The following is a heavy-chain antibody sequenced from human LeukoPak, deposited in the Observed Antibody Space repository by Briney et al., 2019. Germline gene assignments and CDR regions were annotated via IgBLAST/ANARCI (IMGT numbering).Heavy chain of an antibody. J-gene: IGHJ4*02. D-gene: IGHD3-22*01. CDR1: GGSISSYY. V-gene: IGHV4-4*07. CDR2: IYTSGST. CDR3: ASLYYYDSSGYYFDY. Sequence: SETLSLTCTVSGGSISSYYWSWIRQPAGKGLEWIGRIYTSGSTNYNPSLKSRVTMSVDTSKNQFSLKLSSVTAADTAVYYCASLYYYDSSGYYFDYWGQGTPVTVSS.